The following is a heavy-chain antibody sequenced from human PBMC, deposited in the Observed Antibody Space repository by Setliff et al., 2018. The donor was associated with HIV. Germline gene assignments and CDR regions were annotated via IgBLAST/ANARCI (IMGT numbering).Heavy chain of an antibody. CDR2: ISGGGDST. CDR1: GFTFSTYG. CDR3: VRDPIEGYPDNFDY. D-gene: IGHD1-26*01. J-gene: IGHJ4*02. Sequence: GGSLRLSCAASGFTFSTYGMSWVRQAPGKGLEWGSSISGGGDSTSYADSVKGRFTISRDNSKNTLFLQMNSLRPEDTATYYCVRDPIEGYPDNFDYWDQGTLVTVSS. V-gene: IGHV3-23*01.